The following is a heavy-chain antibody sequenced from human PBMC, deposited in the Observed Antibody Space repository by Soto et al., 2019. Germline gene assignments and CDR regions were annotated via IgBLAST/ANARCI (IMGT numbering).Heavy chain of an antibody. D-gene: IGHD5-12*01. CDR3: ARGVTATTRRYLDY. CDR1: GGSISSGGYY. CDR2: IYYSGST. V-gene: IGHV4-31*03. Sequence: SETLSLTCTVSGGSISSGGYYWSWIRQHPGKGLEWIGYIYYSGSTYYNPSLKSRVTISVATSKNQFSLKLSSVTAADTAVYYCARGVTATTRRYLDYWGQGTLVTVSS. J-gene: IGHJ4*02.